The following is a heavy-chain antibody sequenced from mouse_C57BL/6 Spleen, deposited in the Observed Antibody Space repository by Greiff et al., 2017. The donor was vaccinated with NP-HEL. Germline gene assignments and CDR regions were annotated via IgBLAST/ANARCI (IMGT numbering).Heavy chain of an antibody. Sequence: QVQLQQSAAELVKPGASVKISCKVSGYTFTDHTIHWMKQRPEQGLEWIGYIYPRDGSTKYNEKFKGKATLTADKSSSTAYMQLNSLTSEDSAVYFCAREGDYYGSSPRGFAYWGQGTLVTVSA. CDR1: GYTFTDHT. V-gene: IGHV1-78*01. CDR3: AREGDYYGSSPRGFAY. CDR2: IYPRDGST. D-gene: IGHD1-1*01. J-gene: IGHJ3*01.